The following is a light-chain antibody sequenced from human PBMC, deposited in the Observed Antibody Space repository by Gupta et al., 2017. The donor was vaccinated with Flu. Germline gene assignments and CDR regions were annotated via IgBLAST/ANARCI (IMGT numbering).Light chain of an antibody. CDR3: QLSYA. J-gene: IGKJ4*01. CDR1: QSIRNF. Sequence: VLTQSPATLSLSPGERATLSCRASQSIRNFLAGYQQKPGQAPRLLIYDVFNRATGIPDRISGSGSGTDFILTISSLEPEDFAVYYCQLSYAFGGGTKVEIK. V-gene: IGKV3-11*01. CDR2: DVF.